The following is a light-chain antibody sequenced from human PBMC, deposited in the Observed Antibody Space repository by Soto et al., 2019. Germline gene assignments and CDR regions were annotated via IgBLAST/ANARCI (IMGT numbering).Light chain of an antibody. J-gene: IGKJ3*01. CDR3: HSYNTAAFT. Sequence: DIQMTQSPSSLSASVGDRVTITCRASQDIRNYLAWYQQRPGKAPTLLIYGASSLQSGVPSRFSGSGSGTDYTITISSLQPEDVATYYCHSYNTAAFTFGPGTKVDIK. V-gene: IGKV1-27*01. CDR2: GAS. CDR1: QDIRNY.